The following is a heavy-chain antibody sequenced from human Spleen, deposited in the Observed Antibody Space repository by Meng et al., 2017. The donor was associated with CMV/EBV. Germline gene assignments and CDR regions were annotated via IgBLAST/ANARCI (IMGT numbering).Heavy chain of an antibody. CDR1: GYNFNRSW. Sequence: GESLKISCKGSGYNFNRSWIGWVRQMPGRGLEWMAIIYPIDSHTKYNPSFQGQVTISADKSINTAYLQWSSLKASDTAMYYCARQGTNYVRGRNWFDPWGQGTLVTVSS. V-gene: IGHV5-51*01. J-gene: IGHJ5*02. CDR2: IYPIDSHT. D-gene: IGHD4/OR15-4a*01. CDR3: ARQGTNYVRGRNWFDP.